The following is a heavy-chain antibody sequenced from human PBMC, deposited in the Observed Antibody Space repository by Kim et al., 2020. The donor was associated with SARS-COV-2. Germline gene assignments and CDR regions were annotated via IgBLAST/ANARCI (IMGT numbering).Heavy chain of an antibody. J-gene: IGHJ5*02. D-gene: IGHD2-15*01. V-gene: IGHV4-31*02. CDR2: IYYSGST. Sequence: GGSISSGGYYWSWIRQHPGKGLEWIGYIYYSGSTYYNPSLKSRVTISVDTSKNQFSLKLSSVTAADTAVYYCARVVVGATGWFDPWGQGTLAT. CDR1: GGSISSGGYY. CDR3: ARVVVGATGWFDP.